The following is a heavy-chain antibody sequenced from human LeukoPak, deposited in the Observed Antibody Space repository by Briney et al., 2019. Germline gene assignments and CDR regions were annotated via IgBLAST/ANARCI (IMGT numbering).Heavy chain of an antibody. Sequence: GASVKVSCKASGYIFNSYAMDWVRQAPGQGLEWMGWINTNTGNPTYAQGFTGRFVFSLDTSVSTAYLEISSLKAEDTAVYYYARARYCNGTTCPAGYYGMDVWGQGTTVTVSS. CDR3: ARARYCNGTTCPAGYYGMDV. D-gene: IGHD2/OR15-2a*01. CDR1: GYIFNSYA. J-gene: IGHJ6*02. V-gene: IGHV7-4-1*02. CDR2: INTNTGNP.